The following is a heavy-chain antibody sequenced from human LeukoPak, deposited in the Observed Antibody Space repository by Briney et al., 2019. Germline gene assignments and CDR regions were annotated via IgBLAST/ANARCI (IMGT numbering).Heavy chain of an antibody. Sequence: GGSLRLSCAASGFTFSSYGMSWVRQAPGKGLEWVSAISGSGGSTYYADSVKGRFTISRDNSKNTLYLQMNSLRAEDTAVYYCAKTITGDRAFDIWGQGTMVTVSS. D-gene: IGHD7-27*01. J-gene: IGHJ3*02. CDR2: ISGSGGST. CDR3: AKTITGDRAFDI. CDR1: GFTFSSYG. V-gene: IGHV3-23*01.